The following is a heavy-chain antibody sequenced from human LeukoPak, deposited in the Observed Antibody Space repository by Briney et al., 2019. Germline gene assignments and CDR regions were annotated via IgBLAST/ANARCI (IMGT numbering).Heavy chain of an antibody. CDR2: ISGSGGST. Sequence: GGSLRLSCAASGFTFSSYAMSWVRQAPGKGLEWVSAISGSGGSTYYADSVKGRFTISRDNSKNTLYLQMNSLRAEDTAVHYCAKDTRGATGYYGMDVWGQGTTVTVSS. CDR1: GFTFSSYA. CDR3: AKDTRGATGYYGMDV. J-gene: IGHJ6*02. D-gene: IGHD1-26*01. V-gene: IGHV3-23*01.